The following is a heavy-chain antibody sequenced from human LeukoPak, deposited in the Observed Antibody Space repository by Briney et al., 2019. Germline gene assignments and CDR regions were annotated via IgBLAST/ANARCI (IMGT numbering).Heavy chain of an antibody. V-gene: IGHV3-23*01. CDR1: GFTFSSHA. CDR2: ISSSGGST. Sequence: GGSLRLSCAASGFTFSSHAMSCVRPAPGKGVEWVSGISSSGGSTYYADSVKGRFTISRDNSKNTLYLEMNSLSPDDTAVYYCARGVEPLAANTLAYWGQGTLVTVSS. J-gene: IGHJ4*02. CDR3: ARGVEPLAANTLAY. D-gene: IGHD1-14*01.